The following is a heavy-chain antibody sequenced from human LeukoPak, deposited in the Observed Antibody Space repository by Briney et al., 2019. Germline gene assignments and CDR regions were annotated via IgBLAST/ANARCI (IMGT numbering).Heavy chain of an antibody. D-gene: IGHD6-19*01. J-gene: IGHJ4*02. CDR1: GYSISSGYY. Sequence: PSETLSLTCAVSGYSISSGYYWGWIRQPPGKGLEWIGSIYHSGNTYYNPSLKNRVTISVDTSKNQFSLKLSSVTAADTAVYYCARQPYSSGWYFDYWGQGTLVTVSS. V-gene: IGHV4-38-2*01. CDR2: IYHSGNT. CDR3: ARQPYSSGWYFDY.